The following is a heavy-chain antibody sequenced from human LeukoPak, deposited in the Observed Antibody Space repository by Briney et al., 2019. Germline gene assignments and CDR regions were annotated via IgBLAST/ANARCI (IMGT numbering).Heavy chain of an antibody. Sequence: GGSLRLSCAASGFTFSSYEMNWVRQAPGKGLEWVSYISSSGSTIYYADPVKGRFTISRDNAKNSLYLQMNSLRAEDTAVYYCARAKEYSGSLDIWGQGTMVNVSS. CDR3: ARAKEYSGSLDI. D-gene: IGHD1-26*01. CDR1: GFTFSSYE. V-gene: IGHV3-48*03. J-gene: IGHJ3*02. CDR2: ISSSGSTI.